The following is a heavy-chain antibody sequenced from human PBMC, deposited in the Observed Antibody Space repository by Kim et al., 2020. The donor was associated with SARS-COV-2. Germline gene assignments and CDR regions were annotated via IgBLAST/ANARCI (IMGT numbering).Heavy chain of an antibody. D-gene: IGHD1-26*01. V-gene: IGHV4-34*01. Sequence: SETLSLTCAVYGGSFSGYYWSWIRQPPGKGLEWIGEINHSGSTNYNPSLKSRVTISVDTSKNQFSLKLSSVTAADTAVYYCARAGSGGLQDFDYRGQGTL. J-gene: IGHJ4*02. CDR3: ARAGSGGLQDFDY. CDR1: GGSFSGYY. CDR2: INHSGST.